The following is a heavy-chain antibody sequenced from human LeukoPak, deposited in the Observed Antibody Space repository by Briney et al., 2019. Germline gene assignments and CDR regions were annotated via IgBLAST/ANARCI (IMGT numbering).Heavy chain of an antibody. V-gene: IGHV3-21*01. Sequence: PGGSLRLSCAASGFTFSTFNMNWVRQAPGKGLEWVSSISSTGSYIYFADSVKGRFTFSRDNAKNSLYLQMNSLRVEDTAVYYCARDRGSGHASDYWGQGTLVTVSS. CDR2: ISSTGSYI. CDR3: ARDRGSGHASDY. CDR1: GFTFSTFN. J-gene: IGHJ4*02. D-gene: IGHD3-10*01.